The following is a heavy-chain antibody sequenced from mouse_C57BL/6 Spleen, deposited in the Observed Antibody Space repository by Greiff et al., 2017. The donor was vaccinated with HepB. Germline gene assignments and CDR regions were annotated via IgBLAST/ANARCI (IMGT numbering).Heavy chain of an antibody. V-gene: IGHV7-3*01. Sequence: EVHLVESGGGLVQPGGSLSLSCAASGFTFTDYYMSWVRQPPGKALEWLGFIRNKANGYTSEYNASVKGRFTISRDNSQSILYLQMNALRAEDSATYYCARANWYYFDYWGQGTTLTVSS. CDR3: ARANWYYFDY. J-gene: IGHJ2*01. CDR2: IRNKANGYTS. CDR1: GFTFTDYY. D-gene: IGHD4-1*01.